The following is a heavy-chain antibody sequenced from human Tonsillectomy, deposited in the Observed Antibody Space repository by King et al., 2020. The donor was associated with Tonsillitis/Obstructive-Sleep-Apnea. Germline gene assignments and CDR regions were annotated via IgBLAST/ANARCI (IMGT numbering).Heavy chain of an antibody. CDR3: TRDLANWGSSAFDI. Sequence: VQLQESGPGLVKPSQTLSLTCTVSGGSISSGGYYWNWIRQHPGKGLEWIGYIYYSGSTYYNPSLKSRVTISIDTSKNQFSLKLSSVTAADTAVYYCTRDLANWGSSAFDIWGQGTMVTVSS. V-gene: IGHV4-31*03. D-gene: IGHD7-27*01. CDR2: IYYSGST. CDR1: GGSISSGGYY. J-gene: IGHJ3*02.